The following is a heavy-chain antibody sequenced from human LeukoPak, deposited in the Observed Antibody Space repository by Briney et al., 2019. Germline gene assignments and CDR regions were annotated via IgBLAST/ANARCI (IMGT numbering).Heavy chain of an antibody. CDR3: GRVQGYFDS. CDR1: GFTFSRRYW. J-gene: IGHJ4*01. CDR2: IKGDGSEK. Sequence: AGSLRLSCEVSGFTFSRRYWRSWIRQVPGKGLEWLACIKGDGSEKYYVDSVRGRFTVSRDSAKNSLYLQMNSLRAAETVVSYCGRVQGYFDSSGPGALGTVSS. V-gene: IGHV3-7*01.